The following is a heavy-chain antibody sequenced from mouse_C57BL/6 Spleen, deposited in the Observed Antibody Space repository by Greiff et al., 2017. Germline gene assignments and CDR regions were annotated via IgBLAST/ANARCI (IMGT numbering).Heavy chain of an antibody. Sequence: QVQLQQPGAELVMPGASVKLSCKASGYTFTSYWMHWVTQRPGQGLEWIGEIDPSDSYTNYNQKFKVKSTLTVDKSSSTAYMQLSSLTSEDSAVYYCARGLIYYGSSHWYFDVWGTGTTVTVSS. J-gene: IGHJ1*03. D-gene: IGHD1-1*01. CDR1: GYTFTSYW. V-gene: IGHV1-69*01. CDR3: ARGLIYYGSSHWYFDV. CDR2: IDPSDSYT.